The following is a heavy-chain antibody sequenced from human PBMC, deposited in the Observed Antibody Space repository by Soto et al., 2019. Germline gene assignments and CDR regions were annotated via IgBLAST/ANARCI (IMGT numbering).Heavy chain of an antibody. CDR3: AKAYYDILTGPRNMDV. D-gene: IGHD3-9*01. CDR2: ISWNSGSI. CDR1: GFTFDDYA. Sequence: GGSLRLSCAASGFTFDDYAMHWVRQAPGKGLEWVSGISWNSGSIGYADSVKGRFTISRDNAKNSLYLQMNSLRAEDTALYYCAKAYYDILTGPRNMDVWGKRTTVTVSS. V-gene: IGHV3-9*01. J-gene: IGHJ6*03.